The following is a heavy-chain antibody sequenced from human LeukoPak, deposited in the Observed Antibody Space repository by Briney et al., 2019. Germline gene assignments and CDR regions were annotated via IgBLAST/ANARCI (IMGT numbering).Heavy chain of an antibody. CDR1: GYTFTGYY. D-gene: IGHD5-12*01. V-gene: IGHV1-69*05. CDR2: IIPIFGTA. J-gene: IGHJ4*02. CDR3: ARLIVATIRGIGYFDY. Sequence: SVKVSCKASGYTFTGYYMHWVRQAPGQGLEWMGGIIPIFGTANYAQKFQGRVTITTDESTSTAYMELSSLRSEDTAVYYCARLIVATIRGIGYFDYWGQGTLVTVSS.